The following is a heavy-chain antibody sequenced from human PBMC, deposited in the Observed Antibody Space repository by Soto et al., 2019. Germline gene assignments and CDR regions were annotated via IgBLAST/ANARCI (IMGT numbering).Heavy chain of an antibody. CDR3: ARALRSEKES. CDR2: IIPFSGTA. J-gene: IGHJ5*02. Sequence: QVQLVQSGAEVKKPGSSVKVSCKASGSTFSSFTISWVRQAPGQGLEWMGGIIPFSGTANYAQKFQGRVTITADKSTWTAYMELSSLRSEDTAVYYCARALRSEKESLGQGTLVTVSA. D-gene: IGHD1-26*01. V-gene: IGHV1-69*06. CDR1: GSTFSSFT.